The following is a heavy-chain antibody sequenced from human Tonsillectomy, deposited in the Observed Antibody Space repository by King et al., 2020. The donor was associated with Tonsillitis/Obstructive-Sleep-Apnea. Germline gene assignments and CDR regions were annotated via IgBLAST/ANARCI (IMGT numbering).Heavy chain of an antibody. Sequence: LQLQESGPGLVKPSETLSLTCTVSGGSISSSIYYWGWVRQPPGKGREWIWTIYYSGSTYYNPSLKSRGNISVDTSKNQFSLNLSAVTAADTALYYCARRVTGNTGVFDIWGQGAMVTVSS. J-gene: IGHJ3*02. CDR3: ARRVTGNTGVFDI. V-gene: IGHV4-39*01. CDR1: GGSISSSIYY. D-gene: IGHD1-1*01. CDR2: IYYSGST.